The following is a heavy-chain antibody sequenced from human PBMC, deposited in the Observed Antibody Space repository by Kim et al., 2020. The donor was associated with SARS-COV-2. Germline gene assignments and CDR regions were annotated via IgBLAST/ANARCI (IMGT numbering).Heavy chain of an antibody. Sequence: SETLSLTCAVYGGSFSGYYWSWIRQPPGKGLEWIGEINHSGSTNYNPSLKSRVTISVDTSKNQFSLKLSSVTAADTAVYYCARGLDIDYGDFWFDPWGQGTLVTVSS. CDR3: ARGLDIDYGDFWFDP. CDR1: GGSFSGYY. V-gene: IGHV4-34*01. CDR2: INHSGST. J-gene: IGHJ5*02. D-gene: IGHD4-17*01.